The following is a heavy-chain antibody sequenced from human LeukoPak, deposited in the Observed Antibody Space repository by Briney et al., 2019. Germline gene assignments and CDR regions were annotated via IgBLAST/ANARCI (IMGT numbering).Heavy chain of an antibody. CDR1: GYTFTSYD. Sequence: GASVKVSCKASGYTFTSYDINGVRQATGQGLEWMGWMNPNSGNTGYAQKFQGRVTMTRSTSISTAYMELSSLRSEDTAVYYCARGVNEVVGRAIQRYYYYYYMDVWGKGTTVTVSS. J-gene: IGHJ6*03. V-gene: IGHV1-8*01. CDR3: ARGVNEVVGRAIQRYYYYYYMDV. CDR2: MNPNSGNT. D-gene: IGHD2-21*01.